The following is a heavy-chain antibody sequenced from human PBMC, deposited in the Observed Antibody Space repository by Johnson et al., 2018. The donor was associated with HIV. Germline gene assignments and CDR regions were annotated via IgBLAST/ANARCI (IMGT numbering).Heavy chain of an antibody. Sequence: QVQLVESGGGVVQPGRSLRLSCAASGFTFSSYAMHWVRQTPGKGLEWVAVISYDGSNKYYADSVKGRFTISRDNSKNTLHLQMNSLRAEDTAVYYCARNSWGSSSGSRIWGQGTMVTVSS. V-gene: IGHV3-30-3*01. CDR1: GFTFSSYA. J-gene: IGHJ3*02. D-gene: IGHD6-6*01. CDR3: ARNSWGSSSGSRI. CDR2: ISYDGSNK.